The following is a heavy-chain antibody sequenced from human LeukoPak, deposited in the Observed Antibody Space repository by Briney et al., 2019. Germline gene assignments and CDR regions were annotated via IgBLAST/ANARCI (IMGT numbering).Heavy chain of an antibody. J-gene: IGHJ5*01. CDR3: AKGADPDYGGNWVDY. CDR2: ISYDGSNK. Sequence: GGSLRLSCAASGFTFSSYGMHWVRQAPGKGLEWVAVISYDGSNKYYADSVKGRFTISRDNSKNTLYLQMNSLRAEDTAVYYCAKGADPDYGGNWVDYWGQGTLVTVSS. D-gene: IGHD4-23*01. V-gene: IGHV3-30*18. CDR1: GFTFSSYG.